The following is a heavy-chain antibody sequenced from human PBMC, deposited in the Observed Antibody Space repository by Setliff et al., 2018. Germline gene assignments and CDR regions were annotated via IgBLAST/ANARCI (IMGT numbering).Heavy chain of an antibody. CDR2: ISHSGST. Sequence: SETLSLTCTVSGYSISSGYIWGWIRQPPGKGLEWIGSISHSGSTYYNPSLRSRVILSVDTSKNQFSLKLSSVTAADTAVYYCARADGYNWPFDYWGQGTLVTVSS. D-gene: IGHD5-12*01. CDR1: GYSISSGYI. V-gene: IGHV4-38-2*02. J-gene: IGHJ4*02. CDR3: ARADGYNWPFDY.